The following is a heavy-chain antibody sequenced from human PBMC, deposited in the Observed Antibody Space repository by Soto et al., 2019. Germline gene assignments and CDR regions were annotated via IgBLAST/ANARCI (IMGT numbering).Heavy chain of an antibody. CDR2: ISAYNGNT. Sequence: GASVKVSCKASGYTFTSYGISWVRQAPGQGLEWMGWISAYNGNTNYAQKLQGRVNMTTDTSTSTAYMELRSLRSDDTAVYYCAIAFQTYYDFWIVRVVIKWFAHCGEIPLVTVS. V-gene: IGHV1-18*01. D-gene: IGHD3-3*01. J-gene: IGHJ5*02. CDR3: AIAFQTYYDFWIVRVVIKWFAH. CDR1: GYTFTSYG.